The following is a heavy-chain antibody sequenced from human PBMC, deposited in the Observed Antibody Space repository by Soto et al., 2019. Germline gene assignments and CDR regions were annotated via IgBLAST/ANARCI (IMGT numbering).Heavy chain of an antibody. V-gene: IGHV1-2*02. CDR3: ARGGGVGVAGSAAFDM. CDR1: GYPVTAYY. J-gene: IGHJ3*02. CDR2: INPATGAA. Sequence: QLHLVQSGAVVKKPGASVTVSCSASGYPVTAYYMHWVRQAPGRGLEWMGGINPATGAAKYTQTFRGRVTTPRDPSTSTVFMGLGGLTSEDTAVFYWARGGGVGVAGSAAFDMWGQGTLVTVSS. D-gene: IGHD3-3*01.